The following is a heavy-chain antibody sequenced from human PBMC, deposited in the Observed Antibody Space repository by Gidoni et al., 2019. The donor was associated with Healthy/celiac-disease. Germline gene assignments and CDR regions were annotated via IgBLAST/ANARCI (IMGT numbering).Heavy chain of an antibody. D-gene: IGHD3-16*02. CDR1: GYTLTELS. J-gene: IGHJ5*02. CDR2: FDPEDGKT. V-gene: IGHV1-24*01. Sequence: QVQLVQSGAEVKKPGASVKVSCKVSGYTLTELSMHWVRQAPGKGLEWMGGFDPEDGKTINERKFQGKVTMTKATSTDTAYMGLRGLGSGDTAVYSCATLRITFGGVIANNWFDPWGKGTLVTVPS. CDR3: ATLRITFGGVIANNWFDP.